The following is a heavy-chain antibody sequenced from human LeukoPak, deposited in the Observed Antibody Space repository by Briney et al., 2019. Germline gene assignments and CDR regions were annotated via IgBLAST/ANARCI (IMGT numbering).Heavy chain of an antibody. CDR1: GYTFTNYD. Sequence: ASVKVSCKASGYTFTNYDINWVRQATGQGLEWMGWMNPNSGNTGYAQKFQGRVNMTRSISISTAYMQLSGLRSEDTAVYYCVKNGQQLRYFQHWGQGTLVTVSS. CDR3: VKNGQQLRYFQH. CDR2: MNPNSGNT. D-gene: IGHD6-13*01. V-gene: IGHV1-8*01. J-gene: IGHJ1*01.